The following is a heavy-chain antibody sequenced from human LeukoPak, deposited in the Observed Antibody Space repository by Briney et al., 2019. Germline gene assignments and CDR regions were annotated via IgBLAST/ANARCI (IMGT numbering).Heavy chain of an antibody. V-gene: IGHV3-21*01. D-gene: IGHD6-19*01. Sequence: GGSLRLSCAASGFTFSSYSMNWVRHSPGKGLEWVSSISSSSSYIYYAYSVKGRFTISRDNAKNSLYLQMNSLRAEDTAVYYCARDGRRAVAVDAFDIWGQGTMGTVS. CDR1: GFTFSSYS. CDR2: ISSSSSYI. CDR3: ARDGRRAVAVDAFDI. J-gene: IGHJ3*02.